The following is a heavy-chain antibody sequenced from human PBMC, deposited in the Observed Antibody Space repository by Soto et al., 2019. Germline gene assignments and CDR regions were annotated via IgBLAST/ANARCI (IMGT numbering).Heavy chain of an antibody. CDR2: ISSSGDGK. D-gene: IGHD3-16*01. CDR1: GFTFNSFA. J-gene: IGHJ6*02. CDR3: AREISYVSGGHLYYGMDV. Sequence: GGSLRLSCAASGFTFNSFAMTWVRQAPGKGLEWVSIISSSGDGKYYVGSVKGRFTISRDNSRNTLNLQMNSLRAEDTAVYYCAREISYVSGGHLYYGMDVLGQGTAVTVSS. V-gene: IGHV3-23*01.